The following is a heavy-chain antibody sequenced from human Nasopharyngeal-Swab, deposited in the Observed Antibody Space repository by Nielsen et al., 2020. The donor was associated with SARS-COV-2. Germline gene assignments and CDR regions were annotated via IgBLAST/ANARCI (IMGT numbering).Heavy chain of an antibody. V-gene: IGHV3-23*01. CDR1: GFTFSSYA. D-gene: IGHD2-2*01. CDR2: ISGSGGST. CDR3: AKDYGLYCSSTSCPDDAFDI. J-gene: IGHJ3*02. Sequence: GGSLRLSCAASGFTFSSYAMSWVRQAPGKGLEWVSAISGSGGSTYYADSVKGRFTISRDNSKNTLYLQMNSLRAKDTAVYYCAKDYGLYCSSTSCPDDAFDIWGQGTMVTVSS.